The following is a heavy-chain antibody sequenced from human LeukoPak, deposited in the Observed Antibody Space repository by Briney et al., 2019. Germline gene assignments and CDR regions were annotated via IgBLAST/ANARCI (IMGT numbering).Heavy chain of an antibody. Sequence: SVNDSRLASGGTFSSYAIHWVRPAPGQGLEWMGRIIPILGIANYAQKFQGRVTITADKSTRTAYMELSSRRSEDTAVYYCARSSPAAANWFDPWDEETLVTVSS. CDR1: GGTFSSYA. CDR3: ARSSPAAANWFDP. D-gene: IGHD6-25*01. V-gene: IGHV1-69*04. J-gene: IGHJ5*02. CDR2: IIPILGIA.